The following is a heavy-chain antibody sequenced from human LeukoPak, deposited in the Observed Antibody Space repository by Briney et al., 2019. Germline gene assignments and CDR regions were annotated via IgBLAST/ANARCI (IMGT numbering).Heavy chain of an antibody. Sequence: ASVKVSCKASGYTFTSYYMHWVRQAPGQGLEWMGMINPSGGSTSYAQKFQGRVTMTRDTSTSTVYMELSSLRSEDTAVYYCAREVHYCGGDCPPFDYWGQGTLVTVSS. CDR1: GYTFTSYY. CDR3: AREVHYCGGDCPPFDY. V-gene: IGHV1-46*01. D-gene: IGHD2-21*02. CDR2: INPSGGST. J-gene: IGHJ4*02.